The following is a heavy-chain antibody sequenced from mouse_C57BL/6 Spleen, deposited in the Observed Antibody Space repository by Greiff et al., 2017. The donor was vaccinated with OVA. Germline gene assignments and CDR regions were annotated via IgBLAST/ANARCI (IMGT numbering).Heavy chain of an antibody. D-gene: IGHD1-1*01. Sequence: EVQLVESGAGLVKPGGSLKLSCAASGFTFSSYAMSWVRQTPEKRLEWVAYISSGGDYIYYADTVKGRFTISRGNARNTLYLQMSSLKSEDTAMYYCTRGVSITTVVAFDYWGQGTTLTVSS. J-gene: IGHJ2*01. V-gene: IGHV5-9-1*02. CDR3: TRGVSITTVVAFDY. CDR2: ISSGGDYI. CDR1: GFTFSSYA.